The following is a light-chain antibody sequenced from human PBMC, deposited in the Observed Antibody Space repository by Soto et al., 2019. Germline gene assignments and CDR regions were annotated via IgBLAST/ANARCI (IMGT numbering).Light chain of an antibody. J-gene: IGKJ4*01. Sequence: IQLTQSPSSLSASVGDRVTITCRASQDISSYLAWYQQKPGKAPKLLIYLASTLHSGVPSSFSGSGYGTDFSLTISSLQPEDAATYYCQSLNRFPHSFGGGTKVDI. V-gene: IGKV1-9*01. CDR2: LAS. CDR3: QSLNRFPHS. CDR1: QDISSY.